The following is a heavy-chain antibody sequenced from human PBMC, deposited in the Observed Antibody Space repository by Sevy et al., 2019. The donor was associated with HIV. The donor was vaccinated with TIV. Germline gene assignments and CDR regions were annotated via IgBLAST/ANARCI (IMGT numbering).Heavy chain of an antibody. V-gene: IGHV3-21*01. CDR3: ARYCSSTSCRHGYYYGMDV. D-gene: IGHD2-2*01. CDR1: GFTFSSYS. Sequence: GGSLRLSCAASGFTFSSYSMNWVRQAPGKGLEWVSSISSSSSYIYYADSVKGRFTISRDNAKNSLYLQMNSLRAEDTAGYYCARYCSSTSCRHGYYYGMDVWGQGTTVTVSS. J-gene: IGHJ6*02. CDR2: ISSSSSYI.